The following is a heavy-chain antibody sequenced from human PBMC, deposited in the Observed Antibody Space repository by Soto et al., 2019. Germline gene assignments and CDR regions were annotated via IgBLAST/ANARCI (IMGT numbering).Heavy chain of an antibody. CDR2: ISSSSSYI. Sequence: GGSLRLSCAASGFTCSSYSMNWVRQAPGKGLEWVSSISSSSSYIYYADSVKGRFTISRDNAKNSLYLQMNSLRAEDTAVYYCARDQSYGDYFYYYYGMDVWGQGTTVTVSS. D-gene: IGHD4-17*01. J-gene: IGHJ6*02. CDR3: ARDQSYGDYFYYYYGMDV. CDR1: GFTCSSYS. V-gene: IGHV3-21*01.